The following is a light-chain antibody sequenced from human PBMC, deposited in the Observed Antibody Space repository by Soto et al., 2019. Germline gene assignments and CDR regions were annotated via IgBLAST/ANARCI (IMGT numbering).Light chain of an antibody. CDR2: DAS. CDR3: QHYSLYSPWT. CDR1: QNINAW. J-gene: IGKJ1*01. V-gene: IGKV1-5*01. Sequence: DIHMTQSPSSLSLSVVDRVTITCRTSQNINAWLAWYQQRPGQAPKLMIYDASTVQSGVPSRFSGSGSGTEFTLTISSLQPDDSATYYCQHYSLYSPWTFGQGTQVDI.